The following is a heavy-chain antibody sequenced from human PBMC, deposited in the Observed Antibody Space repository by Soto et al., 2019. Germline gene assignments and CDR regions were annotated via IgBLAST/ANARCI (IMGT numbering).Heavy chain of an antibody. D-gene: IGHD2-8*01. CDR1: GGSVSNSNYY. J-gene: IGHJ4*02. CDR3: VSQRTSVLTQAYFDY. Sequence: PSETLSLTCTVSGGSVSNSNYYWGWIRQSPGKGLEWIGSVYYRGRSYSKSSVKSRVPISVDTSKNQLSLNLNSVTASDTAVYFCVSQRTSVLTQAYFDYWGPGALVTVSS. V-gene: IGHV4-39*01. CDR2: VYYRGRS.